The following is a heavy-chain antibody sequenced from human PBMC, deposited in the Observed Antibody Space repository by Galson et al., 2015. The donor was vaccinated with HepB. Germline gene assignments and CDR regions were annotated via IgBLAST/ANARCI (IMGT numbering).Heavy chain of an antibody. CDR3: ARDRDAAMVEGFDY. D-gene: IGHD5-18*01. J-gene: IGHJ4*02. CDR2: TYYRSMWYS. CDR1: GDSVSRTRVA. Sequence: CAISGDSVSRTRVAWNWIRQSPSRGLEWLGRTYYRSMWYSDYAVSVKSRISINPDTSKNQFSLQLNSVTPEDTAVYYCARDRDAAMVEGFDYWGQGTLVTVSS. V-gene: IGHV6-1*01.